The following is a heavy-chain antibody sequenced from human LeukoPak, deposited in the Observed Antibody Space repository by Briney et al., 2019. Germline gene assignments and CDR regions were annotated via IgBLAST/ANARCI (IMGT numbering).Heavy chain of an antibody. CDR2: ISSSSSYI. J-gene: IGHJ6*03. D-gene: IGHD2-2*01. V-gene: IGHV3-21*01. CDR3: AKGGGYCSSTSCRGRDYYMDV. Sequence: GGSLRLSCAASGFTFSSYSMNWVRQAPGKGLEWVSSISSSSSYIYYADSVKGRFAISRDNSKNTLYLQMNSLRAEDTAVYYCAKGGGYCSSTSCRGRDYYMDVWGKGTTVTVSS. CDR1: GFTFSSYS.